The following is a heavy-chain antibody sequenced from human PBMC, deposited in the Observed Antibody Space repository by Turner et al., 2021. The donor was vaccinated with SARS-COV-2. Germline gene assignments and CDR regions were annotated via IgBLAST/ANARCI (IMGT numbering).Heavy chain of an antibody. Sequence: QVQLVQSGAEVKKPGASVKVSCKVSGYTLTEFSMHWVRQAPGKGLEWMGGFDPEDGETIYAQKFQGRVTMTEDTSTDTAYMELSSLRSEDTAVYYCATAPPYCPNGVCPNWFDSWGQGTLVTVSS. J-gene: IGHJ5*01. CDR1: GYTLTEFS. CDR3: ATAPPYCPNGVCPNWFDS. CDR2: FDPEDGET. D-gene: IGHD2-8*01. V-gene: IGHV1-24*01.